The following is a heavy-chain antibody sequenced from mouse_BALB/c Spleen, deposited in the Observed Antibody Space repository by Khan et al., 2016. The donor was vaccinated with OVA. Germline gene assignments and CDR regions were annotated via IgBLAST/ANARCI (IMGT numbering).Heavy chain of an antibody. Sequence: QVQLQQPGPELVRPGASVKMSCKASGYTFTSFWIHWVKQRPGQGLEWIGMIDPSKSETRLNQKFKDKATLNVDKSSNTAYMQLSRLTSEDSAVYCGARGGYCSPFAYWGQGTLVTVSA. CDR2: IDPSKSET. V-gene: IGHV1S127*01. CDR3: ARGGYCSPFAY. D-gene: IGHD1-1*01. CDR1: GYTFTSFW. J-gene: IGHJ3*01.